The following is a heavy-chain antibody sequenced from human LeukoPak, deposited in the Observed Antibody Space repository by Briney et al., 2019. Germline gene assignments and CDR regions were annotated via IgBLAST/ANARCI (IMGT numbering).Heavy chain of an antibody. V-gene: IGHV3-15*01. CDR2: IKSKTDGGTT. D-gene: IGHD3-22*01. Sequence: GGSLRLSCAASGFTFSNAWMSWVRQAPGKGLEWVGRIKSKTDGGTTDYAAPVKGRFTISRDDSKNTLYLQMNSLKTEDTAVYYCTTDSVYYYDSSGYYYDVGYFGYWGQGTLVTVSS. CDR3: TTDSVYYYDSSGYYYDVGYFGY. J-gene: IGHJ4*02. CDR1: GFTFSNAW.